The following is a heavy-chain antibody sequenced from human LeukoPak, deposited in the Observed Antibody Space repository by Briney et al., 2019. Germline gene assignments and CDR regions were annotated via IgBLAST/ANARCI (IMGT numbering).Heavy chain of an antibody. D-gene: IGHD3-22*01. CDR2: ISASGDGT. V-gene: IGHV3-23*01. CDR3: ARGHYYDSSGYYDY. Sequence: GGSLRLSCAASGFTFSSYAMSWVRLAPGKGLEWVSAISASGDGTYYADSVKGRFTISRDNAKNSLYLQMSSLRAEDTAVYYCARGHYYDSSGYYDYWGQGTLVTVSS. CDR1: GFTFSSYA. J-gene: IGHJ4*02.